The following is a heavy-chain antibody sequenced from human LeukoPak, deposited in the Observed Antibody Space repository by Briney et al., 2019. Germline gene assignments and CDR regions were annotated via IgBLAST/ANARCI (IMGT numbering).Heavy chain of an antibody. CDR3: ARGNKRISMVRGVSYYNYYYMDV. V-gene: IGHV1-69*05. CDR2: IIPMFGTA. J-gene: IGHJ6*03. D-gene: IGHD3-10*01. Sequence: SVKVSCKASGGTFNSYAISWVRQAPGQGLEWMGGIIPMFGTANYAQKFHGRVTITTDESTSTAYMELSSLRSEETAVYDCARGNKRISMVRGVSYYNYYYMDVWGKGTTVTVSS. CDR1: GGTFNSYA.